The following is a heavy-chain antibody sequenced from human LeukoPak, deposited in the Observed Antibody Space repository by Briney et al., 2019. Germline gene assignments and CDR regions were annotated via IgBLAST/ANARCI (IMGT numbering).Heavy chain of an antibody. CDR2: IYSGGIT. D-gene: IGHD4-23*01. CDR1: GFNVSSDY. Sequence: GGSLRLSCVASGFNVSSDYMSWVRQAPGKGLEWVSVIYSGGITYYADSVKGRFTISRDNSKNTLYLQMNSLRAEDTAVYYCARAPGGDYYGGLDYWGHGTLVTVSS. J-gene: IGHJ4*01. V-gene: IGHV3-66*01. CDR3: ARAPGGDYYGGLDY.